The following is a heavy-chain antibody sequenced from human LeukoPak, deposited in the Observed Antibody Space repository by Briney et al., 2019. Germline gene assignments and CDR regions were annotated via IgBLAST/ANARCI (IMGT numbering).Heavy chain of an antibody. Sequence: GGSLRLSCAASGFTFSNYAMHWVRQAPGKGLEWVAVISYDGSNEYYADSVKGRFSVSRDNSKNTLYLEMNSLKTEDTAVYYCAKVGQQQLIRYGFDIWGQGTMVTVSS. CDR1: GFTFSNYA. J-gene: IGHJ3*02. CDR3: AKVGQQQLIRYGFDI. D-gene: IGHD6-13*01. V-gene: IGHV3-30*18. CDR2: ISYDGSNE.